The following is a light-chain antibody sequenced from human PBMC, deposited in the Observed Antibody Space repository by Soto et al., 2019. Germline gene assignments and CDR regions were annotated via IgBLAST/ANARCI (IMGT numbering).Light chain of an antibody. CDR2: GNS. V-gene: IGLV1-40*01. J-gene: IGLJ2*01. Sequence: QSVLTQPPSVSGAPGQRVTISCTGSSSNIGAGYDVHWYQQLPGTAPKLLIYGNSNRPSGVPDRFSVSKSGTSASLAITGXXXXXXXXXXCQSYDSSLSVVFGGGTK. CDR3: QSYDSSLSVV. CDR1: SSNIGAGYD.